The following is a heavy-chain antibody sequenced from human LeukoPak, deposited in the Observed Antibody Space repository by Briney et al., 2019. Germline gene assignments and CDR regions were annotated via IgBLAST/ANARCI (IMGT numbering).Heavy chain of an antibody. V-gene: IGHV4-34*01. CDR2: IDQSGST. Sequence: SETLSLTCAVYGESFSAYYWRWIRQPPGEGLEWIGDIDQSGSTKYNPSLESRVTISVDTSKIHFSLKLNSETAADTAVYYCARGLPGGIDSWGQGTLVTVSS. J-gene: IGHJ4*02. D-gene: IGHD3-16*01. CDR1: GESFSAYY. CDR3: ARGLPGGIDS.